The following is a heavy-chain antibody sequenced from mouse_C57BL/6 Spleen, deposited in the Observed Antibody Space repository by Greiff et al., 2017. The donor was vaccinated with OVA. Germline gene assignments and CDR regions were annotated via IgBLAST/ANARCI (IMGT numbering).Heavy chain of an antibody. D-gene: IGHD3-2*02. CDR3: ARRSSGYGYYAMDY. V-gene: IGHV5-17*01. CDR1: GFTFSDYG. Sequence: EVKLMESGGGLVKPGGSLKLSCAASGFTFSDYGMHWVRQAPEKGLEWVAYISSGSSTIYYADTVKGRFTISRDNAKNTLFLQMTSLRSEDTAMDYCARRSSGYGYYAMDYWGQGTSVTVSS. J-gene: IGHJ4*01. CDR2: ISSGSSTI.